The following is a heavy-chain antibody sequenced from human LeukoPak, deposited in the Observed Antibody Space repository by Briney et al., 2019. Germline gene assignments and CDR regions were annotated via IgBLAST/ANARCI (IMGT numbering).Heavy chain of an antibody. V-gene: IGHV3-33*08. D-gene: IGHD6-13*01. CDR3: ARDIGIAAAGTLDY. J-gene: IGHJ4*02. CDR2: IWYDGSNK. Sequence: PGGSLRLSCAASGFTFDSYAIHWVRQAPGKGLEWVAVIWYDGSNKYYADSVKGRFTISRDNSKNTPYLQMNSLRAEDTAVYYCARDIGIAAAGTLDYWGQGTLVTVSS. CDR1: GFTFDSYA.